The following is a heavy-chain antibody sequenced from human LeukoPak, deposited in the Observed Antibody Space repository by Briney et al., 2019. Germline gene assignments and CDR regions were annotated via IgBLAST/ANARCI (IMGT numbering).Heavy chain of an antibody. V-gene: IGHV4-59*01. CDR2: IYYSGST. Sequence: PSETLSLTCTVSGGSISSYYWSWIRQPPGKGLEWIGYIYYSGSTNYNPSLKSRVTISVDTSKNQFSLKLSSVTAAATAVYYCAREVVVTTTSSDIAFVIWGQGTMVTVSS. J-gene: IGHJ3*02. D-gene: IGHD3-22*01. CDR1: GGSISSYY. CDR3: AREVVVTTTSSDIAFVI.